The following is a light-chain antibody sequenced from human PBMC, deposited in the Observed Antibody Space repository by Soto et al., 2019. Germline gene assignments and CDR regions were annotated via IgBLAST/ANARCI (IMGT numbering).Light chain of an antibody. Sequence: EIVLTQSPGTLSLSPGERATLSCRASQSISVRHLAWYQQKPGQIPRLLIFDTASRAIGIPDRFSGSGSGTDFTLTISRLEPEDFAVYYCLQYSSAPRAFGQGTKVQIK. CDR1: QSISVRH. CDR2: DTA. J-gene: IGKJ1*01. V-gene: IGKV3-20*01. CDR3: LQYSSAPRA.